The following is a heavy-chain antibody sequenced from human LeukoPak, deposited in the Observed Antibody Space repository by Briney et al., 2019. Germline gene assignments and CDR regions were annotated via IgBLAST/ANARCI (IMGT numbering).Heavy chain of an antibody. D-gene: IGHD2-21*01. V-gene: IGHV1-69*05. J-gene: IGHJ4*02. Sequence: GASVNVSCKASGASFSNFGISWVRQAPGQGLEWMGGIIPIFGSPNYAQKFQGRLTITTDESTSTAYMELSSLRSDDTAVFYCATGVRAIPIYYWGQGTLVTVSS. CDR2: IIPIFGSP. CDR3: ATGVRAIPIYY. CDR1: GASFSNFG.